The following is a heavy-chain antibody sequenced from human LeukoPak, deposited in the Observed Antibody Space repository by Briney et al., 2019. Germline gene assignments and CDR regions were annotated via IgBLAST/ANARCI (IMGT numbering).Heavy chain of an antibody. V-gene: IGHV1-18*01. CDR3: ARDRRRYCSSTSCPIRNWFDP. D-gene: IGHD2-2*01. Sequence: ASVKVSCKASGYTFTNYGINWLRQAPGQGLEWLGWISTYNDDTKYAQKFQGRVTMTRDTSISTAYMELSRPRSDDTAVYYCARDRRRYCSSTSCPIRNWFDPWGQGTLVTVSS. J-gene: IGHJ5*02. CDR1: GYTFTNYG. CDR2: ISTYNDDT.